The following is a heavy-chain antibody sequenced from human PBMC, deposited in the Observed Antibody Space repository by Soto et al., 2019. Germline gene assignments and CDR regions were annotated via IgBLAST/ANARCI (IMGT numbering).Heavy chain of an antibody. Sequence: TVGSLRLSCAASGFTFRSFGMHWIRQAPGKGLEWVALISYDGTNKYYADSVRGRFTISRDNSKNTLYLEMNTLRVEDTAVYYCAKVLPATGIEGGGDAFDIWGQGTMVTVSS. J-gene: IGHJ3*02. D-gene: IGHD1-26*01. CDR3: AKVLPATGIEGGGDAFDI. CDR2: ISYDGTNK. V-gene: IGHV3-30*18. CDR1: GFTFRSFG.